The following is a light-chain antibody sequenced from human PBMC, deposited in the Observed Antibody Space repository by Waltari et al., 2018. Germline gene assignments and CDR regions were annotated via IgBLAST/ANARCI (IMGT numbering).Light chain of an antibody. V-gene: IGKV3-11*01. CDR1: QSMSSS. Sequence: IFLTQSPATLSLSPGERATLSCRASQSMSSSLAWYQQKPGQAPRLLIYDASSRASGIPVRFSGSGSGTDFTLTISSLEPEDFAVYYCQQRGNWPITFGQGTRLEIK. CDR2: DAS. J-gene: IGKJ5*01. CDR3: QQRGNWPIT.